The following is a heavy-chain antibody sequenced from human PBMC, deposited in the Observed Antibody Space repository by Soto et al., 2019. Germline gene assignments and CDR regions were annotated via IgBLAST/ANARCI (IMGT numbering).Heavy chain of an antibody. D-gene: IGHD3-16*01. V-gene: IGHV4-61*05. CDR1: GGSISSSSYY. CDR2: IYYSGST. Sequence: SETLSLTCTVSGGSISSSSYYWSWIRQPPGKGLEWIGYIYYSGSTNYNPSLKSRVTISVDTSKNQFSLKLSSVTAADTAVYYCARHGKIGETIDYWGQGTLVTVSS. J-gene: IGHJ4*02. CDR3: ARHGKIGETIDY.